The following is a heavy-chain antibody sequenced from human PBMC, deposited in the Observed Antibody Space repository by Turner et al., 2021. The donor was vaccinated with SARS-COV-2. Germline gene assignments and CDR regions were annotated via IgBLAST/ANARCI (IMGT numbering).Heavy chain of an antibody. CDR1: GFTFSSYA. V-gene: IGHV3-30-3*01. Sequence: QVQLVESGGGVVQPGWSLRLSCAASGFTFSSYAMHWVRQAPGKGLEWGALISYDGSNKYYADSVKGRFTISRDNSKNTLYLQMNSLRAEDTAVYYCARDRDEYYDSANWFDPWGQGTLVTVSS. CDR3: ARDRDEYYDSANWFDP. CDR2: ISYDGSNK. J-gene: IGHJ5*02. D-gene: IGHD3-22*01.